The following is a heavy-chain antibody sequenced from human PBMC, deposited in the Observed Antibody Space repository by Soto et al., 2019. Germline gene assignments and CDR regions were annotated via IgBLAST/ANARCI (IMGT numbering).Heavy chain of an antibody. J-gene: IGHJ5*02. CDR3: ARSVFP. CDR1: GGSISSGGYY. V-gene: IGHV4-31*03. Sequence: SETLSLTCTVSGGSISSGGYYWNWIRQHPGKGLEWIGYTYYIGSTYYNPSLKSRVTISLDTSKNQFSLKPSSVTAADTAVYYCARSVFPWGQGTLVTVSS. CDR2: TYYIGST.